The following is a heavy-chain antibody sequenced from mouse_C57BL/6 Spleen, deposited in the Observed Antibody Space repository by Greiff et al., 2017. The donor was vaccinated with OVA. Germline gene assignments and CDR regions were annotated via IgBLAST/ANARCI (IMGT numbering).Heavy chain of an antibody. CDR2: IRSKSNNYAT. V-gene: IGHV10-1*01. D-gene: IGHD3-3*01. CDR1: GFSFNTYA. J-gene: IGHJ4*01. Sequence: EVQLVESGGGLVQPKGSLKLSCAASGFSFNTYAMNWVRQAPGKGLDWVARIRSKSNNYATYYADSVKDRFTISRDDSESMLYLQMNNLKTEDTAMYYCVRQTRDVGYAMDYWGQGTSVTVSS. CDR3: VRQTRDVGYAMDY.